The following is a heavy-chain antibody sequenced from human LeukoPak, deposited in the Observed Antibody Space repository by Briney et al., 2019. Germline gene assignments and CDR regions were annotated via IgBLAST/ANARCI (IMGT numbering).Heavy chain of an antibody. CDR1: GGSISGYY. CDR3: ARDGVPLDAFDI. CDR2: IYYSGST. J-gene: IGHJ3*02. Sequence: PSETLSLTCTVSGGSISGYYWSWIRQPPGKGLEWIGYIYYSGSTNYNPSLKSRVTISVDTSKNQFSLKLSSVTAADTAVYYCARDGVPLDAFDIWGQGTMVTVSS. D-gene: IGHD2-2*01. V-gene: IGHV4-59*01.